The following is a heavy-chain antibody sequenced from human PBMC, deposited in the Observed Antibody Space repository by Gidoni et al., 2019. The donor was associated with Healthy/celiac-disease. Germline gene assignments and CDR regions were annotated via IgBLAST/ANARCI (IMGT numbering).Heavy chain of an antibody. Sequence: EVQLVESGGGLVQPGRSLRLSCTASGFTFGDYAMSWFRQAPGKGLEWVGFIRSKAYGGTTEYAASVKGRFTISRDDSKSIAYLQMNSLKTEDTAVYYCTRAGAITMVRGVIPTEFDYWGQGTLVTVSS. V-gene: IGHV3-49*03. D-gene: IGHD3-10*01. CDR2: IRSKAYGGTT. J-gene: IGHJ4*02. CDR3: TRAGAITMVRGVIPTEFDY. CDR1: GFTFGDYA.